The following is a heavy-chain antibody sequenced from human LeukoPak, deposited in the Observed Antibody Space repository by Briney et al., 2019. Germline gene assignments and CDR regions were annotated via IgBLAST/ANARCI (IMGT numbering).Heavy chain of an antibody. Sequence: GGSLRLSCAASGFTLSSYWMHWVRQAPGKGLVWVSRINSDGSSTSYADSVRGGFTISRDNTKNTLYLQMNSLRAEDTAVYYCAKGPRGGGSSGPYFDYWGQGTLVTVSS. CDR3: AKGPRGGGSSGPYFDY. J-gene: IGHJ4*02. CDR2: INSDGSST. D-gene: IGHD3-22*01. CDR1: GFTLSSYW. V-gene: IGHV3-74*01.